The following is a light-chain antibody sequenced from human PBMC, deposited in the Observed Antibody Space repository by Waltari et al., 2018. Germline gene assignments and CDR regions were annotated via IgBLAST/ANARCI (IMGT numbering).Light chain of an antibody. Sequence: QSALTQLPSASGSPGQSVTLPCRGPTTDLTTYNYVSWSQHHPGRAPKLLIDEVSKRPSGVPDRFSGSKSGNTASLTVSGLQTEDEAVYYCSSYAGRDNLLFGGGTKLTVL. J-gene: IGLJ2*01. CDR3: SSYAGRDNLL. V-gene: IGLV2-8*01. CDR1: TTDLTTYNY. CDR2: EVS.